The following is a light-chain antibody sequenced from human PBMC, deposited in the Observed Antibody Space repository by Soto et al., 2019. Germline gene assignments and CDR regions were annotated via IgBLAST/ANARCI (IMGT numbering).Light chain of an antibody. CDR2: GAS. V-gene: IGKV3-20*01. CDR3: QQYGISPRT. J-gene: IGKJ1*01. Sequence: EIVLTQSPDTLSLSPGESATLSCRASQSVRSSYLAWYQQKPGQAPRLLIYGASSRATGIPDRFSGSGSGTDFTLTISRLEPEDFAVYYCQQYGISPRTFGQGTKVDIK. CDR1: QSVRSSY.